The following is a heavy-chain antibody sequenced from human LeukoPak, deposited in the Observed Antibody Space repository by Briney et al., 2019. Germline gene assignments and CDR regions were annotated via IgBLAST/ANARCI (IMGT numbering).Heavy chain of an antibody. J-gene: IGHJ4*02. CDR3: ARGEVGEYCTNGVCYDEFFDY. D-gene: IGHD2-8*01. V-gene: IGHV4-39*07. CDR2: IYYSGST. CDR1: GGSISSSYSY. Sequence: SETLSLTCTVSGGSISSSYSYWGWIRQPPGKGLEWIGNIYYSGSTYYSPSLTSRVTVSVDTSENQFSLKLSSVTAADTAVYYCARGEVGEYCTNGVCYDEFFDYWGQGTLVTVSS.